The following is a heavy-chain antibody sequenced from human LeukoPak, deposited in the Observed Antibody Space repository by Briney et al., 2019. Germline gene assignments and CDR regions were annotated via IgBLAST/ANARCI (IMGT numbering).Heavy chain of an antibody. CDR2: INPNSGGT. CDR1: GYTFTGYY. V-gene: IGHV1-2*02. Sequence: ASVKVSCEASGYTFTGYYMHWVRQAPGQGLEWMGWINPNSGGTNYAQKFQGRVTMTRDTSISTAYMELSRLRSDDTAVYYCARGRGFRYYYYYYTDVWGKGTTVTISS. CDR3: ARGRGFRYYYYYYTDV. J-gene: IGHJ6*03.